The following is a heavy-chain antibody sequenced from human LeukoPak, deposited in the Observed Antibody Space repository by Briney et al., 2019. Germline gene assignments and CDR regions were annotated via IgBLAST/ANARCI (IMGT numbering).Heavy chain of an antibody. Sequence: GGSLRLSCAASGFTFSSYAMSWVRQAPGKGLEWVSALSGSGGSTYYAHSVKGRFTISRDNSKNTLYLQMNSLRAEDTAVYYCARDNDSRDPPHFDYWGQGTLVTVSS. J-gene: IGHJ4*02. CDR2: LSGSGGST. V-gene: IGHV3-23*01. CDR3: ARDNDSRDPPHFDY. CDR1: GFTFSSYA. D-gene: IGHD3-16*01.